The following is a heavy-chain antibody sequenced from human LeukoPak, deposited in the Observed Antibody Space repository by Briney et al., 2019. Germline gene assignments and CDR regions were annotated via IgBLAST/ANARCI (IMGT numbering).Heavy chain of an antibody. J-gene: IGHJ3*02. V-gene: IGHV4-31*03. CDR3: ATDSSLVALDAFHI. CDR2: IYHSGST. Sequence: PSGTLSLTCTVSNGSIRRTHYYWNWLRQHPGKGLEWIGYIYHSGSTYYNPSLRSRATISVDTSKNQFSLKLNSVTAADTAVYYCATDSSLVALDAFHIWGQGTMVTVSS. CDR1: NGSIRRTHYY.